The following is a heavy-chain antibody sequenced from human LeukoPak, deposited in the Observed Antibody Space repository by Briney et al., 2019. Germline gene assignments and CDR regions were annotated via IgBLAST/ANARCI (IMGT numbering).Heavy chain of an antibody. CDR2: IYTSGST. Sequence: SETLSLTCTVSGGSISSYYWSWIRQPAGKGLEWIGRIYTSGSTDYNPSLKSRVTISVDTSKNQFSLKLSSVTAADTAVYYCARDGPDFWSGYYGDAFDIWGQGTMVTVSS. CDR3: ARDGPDFWSGYYGDAFDI. J-gene: IGHJ3*02. D-gene: IGHD3-3*01. CDR1: GGSISSYY. V-gene: IGHV4-4*07.